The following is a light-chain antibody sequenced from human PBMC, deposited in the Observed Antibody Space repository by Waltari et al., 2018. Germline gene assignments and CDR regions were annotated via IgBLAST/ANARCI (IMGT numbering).Light chain of an antibody. V-gene: IGLV2-11*01. J-gene: IGLJ2*01. CDR1: SSDVGGYNY. CDR2: DVS. Sequence: QSALTQPRSVSGSPGQSVTISCTGTSSDVGGYNYVSWYQQHPGKAPKLMIYDVSKRPSAVPYRFSGSKSGNTASLTISGLQAEDESDYYCCSYAGSYTSLFGGGTKLTVL. CDR3: CSYAGSYTSL.